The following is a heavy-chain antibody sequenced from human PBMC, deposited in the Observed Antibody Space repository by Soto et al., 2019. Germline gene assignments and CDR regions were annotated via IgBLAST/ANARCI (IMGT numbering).Heavy chain of an antibody. J-gene: IGHJ6*03. CDR1: GGTFSSYT. CDR2: IIPILGIA. V-gene: IGHV1-69*08. CDR3: AREIPSLGEFSGYDYYYYYMDV. D-gene: IGHD5-12*01. Sequence: QVQLVQSGAEVKKPGSSVKVSCKASGGTFSSYTISWVRQAPGQGLEWMGRIIPILGIANYAQKFQGRVTITADKSTSTAYMELSSLRSEDTAVYYCAREIPSLGEFSGYDYYYYYMDVWGKGTTVTVSS.